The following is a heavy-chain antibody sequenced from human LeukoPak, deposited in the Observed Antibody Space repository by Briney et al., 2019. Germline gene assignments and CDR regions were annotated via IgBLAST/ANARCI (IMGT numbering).Heavy chain of an antibody. D-gene: IGHD3-22*01. Sequence: PGGSLRLSCAASGFTFSSYWMHWVRQAPGKGLVWVSRINTDGSSTSYADSVKGRFTISRDNAKNTLYLQMNSLRAEDTAVYYCARGLWGQYYYDSSGNYYMDVWSKGTTVTVSS. V-gene: IGHV3-74*01. CDR1: GFTFSSYW. CDR3: ARGLWGQYYYDSSGNYYMDV. CDR2: INTDGSST. J-gene: IGHJ6*03.